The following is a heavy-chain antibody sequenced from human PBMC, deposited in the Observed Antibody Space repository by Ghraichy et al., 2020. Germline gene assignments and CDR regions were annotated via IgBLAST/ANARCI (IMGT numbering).Heavy chain of an antibody. CDR3: ARVGQGCFDI. J-gene: IGHJ3*02. V-gene: IGHV4-59*01. Sequence: SETLSLTCTVSGGSISTYYWSWIRQSPGKGLEWIGYIDYSGSTNYNPSLKSRVTISVDTSKKQFSLRLSSVTAADTAVYYCARVGQGCFDIWGQGTMVTVSS. CDR2: IDYSGST. CDR1: GGSISTYY.